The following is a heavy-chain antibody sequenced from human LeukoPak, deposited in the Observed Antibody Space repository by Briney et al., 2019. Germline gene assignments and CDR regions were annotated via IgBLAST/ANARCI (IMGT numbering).Heavy chain of an antibody. CDR2: IYTGGST. J-gene: IGHJ3*02. D-gene: IGHD3-22*01. V-gene: IGHV3-53*01. CDR3: ARDLGRYDSNQGPLDAFDI. CDR1: GFTLSSYS. Sequence: PGWVLRLSCSASGFTLSSYSMNWGRPAPGGGLEWGSVIYTGGSTYYADSVKGRFTISRDNSKNTLYLQMNSLRAEDTAVYYCARDLGRYDSNQGPLDAFDIWGQGTMVTVSS.